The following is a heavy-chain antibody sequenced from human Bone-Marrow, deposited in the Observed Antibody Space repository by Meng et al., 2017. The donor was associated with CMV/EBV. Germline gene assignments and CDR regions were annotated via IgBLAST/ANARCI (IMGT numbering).Heavy chain of an antibody. CDR2: ISYDGSNK. CDR1: GFTFSSYA. D-gene: IGHD2-2*01. Sequence: SLKISCAASGFTFSSYAMHWVRQAPGKGLEWVAVISYDGSNKYYADSVKGRFTISRDNSKNTLYLQMNSLRAEDTAVYYCARGGDIVVVPADKDAVGIWGQGTMVTVSS. V-gene: IGHV3-30-3*01. CDR3: ARGGDIVVVPADKDAVGI. J-gene: IGHJ3*02.